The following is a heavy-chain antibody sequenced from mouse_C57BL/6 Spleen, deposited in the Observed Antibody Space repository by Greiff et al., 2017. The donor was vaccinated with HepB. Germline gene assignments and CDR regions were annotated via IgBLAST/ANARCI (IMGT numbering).Heavy chain of an antibody. D-gene: IGHD1-1*01. V-gene: IGHV1-50*01. Sequence: VQLQQSGAELVKPGASVKLSCKASGYTFTSYWMQWVKQRPGQGLEWIGEIDPSDSYTNYNQKFKGKATLTVDTSSSTAYMQLSSLTSEDSAVYYCARTLYYGSSIYAMDYWGQGTSVTVSS. J-gene: IGHJ4*01. CDR2: IDPSDSYT. CDR1: GYTFTSYW. CDR3: ARTLYYGSSIYAMDY.